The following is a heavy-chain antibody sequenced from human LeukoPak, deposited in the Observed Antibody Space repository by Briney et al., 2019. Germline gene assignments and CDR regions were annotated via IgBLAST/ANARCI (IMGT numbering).Heavy chain of an antibody. CDR1: GFTFSSYG. CDR3: AKDFIVVVPAVDY. Sequence: GGSLRLSCAASGFTFSSYGMHWVRQAPGKGLEWVAFIRYDGSNKYYADSVKGRFTISRDNSKSTLYLQMNSLRAEDTAVYYCAKDFIVVVPAVDYWGQGTLVTVSS. D-gene: IGHD2-2*01. J-gene: IGHJ4*02. CDR2: IRYDGSNK. V-gene: IGHV3-30*02.